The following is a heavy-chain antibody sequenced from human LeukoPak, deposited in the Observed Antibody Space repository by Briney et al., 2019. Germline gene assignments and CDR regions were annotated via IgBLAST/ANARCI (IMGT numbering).Heavy chain of an antibody. CDR1: GFTFSSYA. J-gene: IGHJ6*02. D-gene: IGHD4-17*01. V-gene: IGHV3-23*01. Sequence: GGSLRLSCAASGFTFSSYAMSWVRQAPGKGLEWVSAISGSGGSTYYADSVKGRFTISRHNSKNTLYLQMNSLRAEDTAVYYCAAAYGDYVGYYYYGMDVWGQGTTVTVSS. CDR2: ISGSGGST. CDR3: AAAYGDYVGYYYYGMDV.